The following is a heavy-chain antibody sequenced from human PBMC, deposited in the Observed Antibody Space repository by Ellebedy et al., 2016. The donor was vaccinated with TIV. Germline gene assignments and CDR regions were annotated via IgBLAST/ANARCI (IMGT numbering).Heavy chain of an antibody. Sequence: MPSETLSLTCTVSGDSISGSDYYRGWVRQPPGKGLEWIGIIYYSGNTYYNPSLKSRVTISVDTSKNHFSLKLSSVTAADTAVYYCAKNRAPPRGWPEKWGQGTLVTVSS. J-gene: IGHJ4*02. CDR3: AKNRAPPRGWPEK. CDR1: GDSISGSDYY. V-gene: IGHV4-39*07. D-gene: IGHD6-19*01. CDR2: IYYSGNT.